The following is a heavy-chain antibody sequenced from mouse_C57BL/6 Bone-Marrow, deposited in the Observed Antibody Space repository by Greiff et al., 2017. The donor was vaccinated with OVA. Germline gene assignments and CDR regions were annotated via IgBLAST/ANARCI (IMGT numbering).Heavy chain of an antibody. CDR1: GFNIKNTY. J-gene: IGHJ4*01. Sequence: DVQLQESVAELVRPGASVKLSCTASGFNIKNTYMHWVKQRPEQGLEWIGRIEPANDNTNYAPKFQGKATMTADTSSNTAYLQLSSLSSEDTAVYCCARGNFGSSFYAMDYWGQGTSVTVSS. V-gene: IGHV14-3*01. D-gene: IGHD1-1*01. CDR2: IEPANDNT. CDR3: ARGNFGSSFYAMDY.